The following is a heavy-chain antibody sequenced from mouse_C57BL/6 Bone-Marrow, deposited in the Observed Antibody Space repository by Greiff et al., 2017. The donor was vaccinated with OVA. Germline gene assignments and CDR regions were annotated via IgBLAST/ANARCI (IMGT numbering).Heavy chain of an antibody. Sequence: EVQLVESGGGLVKPGGSLKLSCAASGFTFSDYGMHWVRQAPEKGLEWVAYISSGSSTIYYADTVKGRFTISRDNAKNTLFLQMTSLRSEDTAMYYCARDPYYYGSSPYAMDYWGQGTSVTVSS. CDR1: GFTFSDYG. D-gene: IGHD1-1*01. J-gene: IGHJ4*01. V-gene: IGHV5-17*01. CDR3: ARDPYYYGSSPYAMDY. CDR2: ISSGSSTI.